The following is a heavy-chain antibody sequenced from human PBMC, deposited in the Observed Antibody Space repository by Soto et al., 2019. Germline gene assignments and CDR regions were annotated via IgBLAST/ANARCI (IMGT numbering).Heavy chain of an antibody. CDR1: GFTFSSYG. CDR2: ISYDGSNK. Sequence: GGSLRLSCAASGFTFSSYGMHWVRQAPGKGLEWVAVISYDGSNKYYADSVKGRFTISRDNSKNTLYLQMNSLRAEDTAVYYCAKDPSTGSADYWGQGTQVTVSS. CDR3: AKDPSTGSADY. J-gene: IGHJ4*02. D-gene: IGHD3-9*01. V-gene: IGHV3-30*18.